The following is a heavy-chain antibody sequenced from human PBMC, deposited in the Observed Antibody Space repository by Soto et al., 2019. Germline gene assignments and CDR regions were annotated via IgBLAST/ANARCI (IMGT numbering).Heavy chain of an antibody. CDR3: ARALDGELGHPYYFDY. Sequence: GASVKVSCKASGYTFTSYYMHWVRQAPGQGLEWMGIINPSGGSTSYAQKFQGRVTMTRDTSTSTVYMELSSLRSEDTAVYYCARALDGELGHPYYFDYWGQGTLVTVSS. V-gene: IGHV1-46*01. J-gene: IGHJ4*02. CDR1: GYTFTSYY. D-gene: IGHD1-26*01. CDR2: INPSGGST.